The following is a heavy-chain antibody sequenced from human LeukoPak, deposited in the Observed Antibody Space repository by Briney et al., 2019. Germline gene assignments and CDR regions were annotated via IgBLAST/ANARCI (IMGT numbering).Heavy chain of an antibody. V-gene: IGHV4-30-4*01. J-gene: IGHJ5*02. D-gene: IGHD2-15*01. Sequence: PSETLSLTCTVSGGSISSGDYYWSWIRQPPGKGLEWIGYIYYSGSTYYNPSLKSRVIISVDMSKNQFSLKLSSVTAADTAVYYCARDGGYCSGGSCYSLGWFDPWGQGTLVTVSS. CDR3: ARDGGYCSGGSCYSLGWFDP. CDR1: GGSISSGDYY. CDR2: IYYSGST.